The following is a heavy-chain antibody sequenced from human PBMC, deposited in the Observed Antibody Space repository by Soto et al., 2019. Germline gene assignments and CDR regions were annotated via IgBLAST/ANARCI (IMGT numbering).Heavy chain of an antibody. CDR3: ARDGARDRGDKGFDY. J-gene: IGHJ4*02. Sequence: EVQLVESGGGLVRPGGSLRLSCAASGFTFSSYTMHWVRQAPGKGLEWVPSITSTSTYIYYTDSLKGRFTISRDNANNSLFLQMNNLGPGDTAVYYCARDGARDRGDKGFDYWGQGTVVNVSS. V-gene: IGHV3-21*01. CDR2: ITSTSTYI. D-gene: IGHD2-21*02. CDR1: GFTFSSYT.